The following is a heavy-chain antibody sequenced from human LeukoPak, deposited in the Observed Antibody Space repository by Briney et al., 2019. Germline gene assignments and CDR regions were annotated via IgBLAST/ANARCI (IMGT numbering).Heavy chain of an antibody. CDR2: IYHSGST. V-gene: IGHV4-61*10. Sequence: PSETLSLTCSVSGGSISSSSYYWTWIRQPAGRALEWIGEIYHSGSTNYNPSLKSRVTISVDTSKNQFSLKLSSVTAADTAVYYCARQEQQLIYNWFDPWGQGTLVTVSS. CDR3: ARQEQQLIYNWFDP. D-gene: IGHD6-13*01. CDR1: GGSISSSSYY. J-gene: IGHJ5*02.